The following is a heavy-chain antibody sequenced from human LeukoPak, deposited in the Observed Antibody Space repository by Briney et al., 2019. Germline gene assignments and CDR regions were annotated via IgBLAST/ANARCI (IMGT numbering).Heavy chain of an antibody. J-gene: IGHJ4*02. D-gene: IGHD3-16*01. Sequence: SETLSLTYAVYGGSFSGYYWSWIRQPPGKGLEWIGEINHSGSTNYNPSLKSRVTISVDTSKNQFSLKLSSVTAADTAVYYCARDGYVSSCDYWGQGTLVTVSS. CDR1: GGSFSGYY. CDR3: ARDGYVSSCDY. V-gene: IGHV4-34*01. CDR2: INHSGST.